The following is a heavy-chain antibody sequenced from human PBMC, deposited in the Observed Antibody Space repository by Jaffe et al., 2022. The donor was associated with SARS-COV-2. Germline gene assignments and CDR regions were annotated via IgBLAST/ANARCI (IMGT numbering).Heavy chain of an antibody. CDR3: AREVGRDGYKKGLY. CDR2: ISSSSSYI. CDR1: GFTFSSYS. J-gene: IGHJ4*02. V-gene: IGHV3-21*01. Sequence: EVQLVESGGGLVKPGGSLRLSCAASGFTFSSYSMNWVRQAPGKGLEWVSSISSSSSYIYYADSVKGRFTISRDNAKNSLYLQMNSLRAEDTAVYYCAREVGRDGYKKGLYWGQGTLVTVSS. D-gene: IGHD5-12*01.